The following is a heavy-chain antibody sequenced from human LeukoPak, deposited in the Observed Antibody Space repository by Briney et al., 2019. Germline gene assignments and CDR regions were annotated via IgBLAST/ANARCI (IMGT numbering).Heavy chain of an antibody. CDR2: FDPEDGEP. V-gene: IGHV1-24*01. J-gene: IGHJ4*02. CDR3: ATESSSSDSSAHLDY. Sequence: GRSLRLSCAASGFTFSNYGMHWVRQAPGKGLEWMGGFDPEDGEPIYAQKFQGRVTMTEDTSTDAAYMELSSLRSEDTAVYYCATESSSSDSSAHLDYWGQGTLVTVSS. CDR1: GFTFSNYG. D-gene: IGHD3-22*01.